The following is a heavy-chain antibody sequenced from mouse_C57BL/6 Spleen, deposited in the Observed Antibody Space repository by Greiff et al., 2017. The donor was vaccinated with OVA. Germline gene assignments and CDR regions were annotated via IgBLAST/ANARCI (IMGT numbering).Heavy chain of an antibody. J-gene: IGHJ1*03. CDR2: IDPEDGET. Sequence: DVKLQESGAELVKPGASVKLSCTASGFNIKDYYMHWVKQRTEQGLEWIGRIDPEDGETKYAPQFQGKATITADTSANTAYLQLSSLTSEDTAVYYCAKGSSSWYFDVWGTGTTVTVSS. D-gene: IGHD1-1*01. CDR1: GFNIKDYY. CDR3: AKGSSSWYFDV. V-gene: IGHV14-2*01.